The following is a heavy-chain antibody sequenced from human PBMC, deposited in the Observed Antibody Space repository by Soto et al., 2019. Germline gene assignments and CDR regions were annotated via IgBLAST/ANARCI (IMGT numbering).Heavy chain of an antibody. V-gene: IGHV3-30-3*01. Sequence: GGSLRLSCAASGFTFSSYAMHWVRQAPGKGLEWVAVISYDGSNKYYADSVKGRFTISRDNSKNTLYLQMNSLRAEDTAVYYCARDAFRCTSCYTCYHYGIAFPAQGSTDSGS. CDR3: ARDAFRCTSCYTCYHYGIAF. D-gene: IGHD2-2*02. CDR2: ISYDGSNK. CDR1: GFTFSSYA. J-gene: IGHJ6*02.